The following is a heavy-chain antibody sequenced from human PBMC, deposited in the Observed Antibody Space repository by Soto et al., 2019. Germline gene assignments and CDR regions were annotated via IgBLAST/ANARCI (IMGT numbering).Heavy chain of an antibody. J-gene: IGHJ3*02. CDR2: IYSGGST. Sequence: GGSLRLSCAASGFTVSSNYMSWVRQAPGKGLEWVSVIYSGGSTYYADSVKGRFTISRDNSKNTLYLQMNSLRAEDTAVYYCARDIQAGGTGTTFYAFDIWGQGTMVTVSS. CDR1: GFTVSSNY. D-gene: IGHD1-1*01. V-gene: IGHV3-66*01. CDR3: ARDIQAGGTGTTFYAFDI.